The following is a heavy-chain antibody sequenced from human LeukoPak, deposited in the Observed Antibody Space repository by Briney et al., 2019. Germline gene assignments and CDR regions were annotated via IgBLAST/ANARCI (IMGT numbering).Heavy chain of an antibody. CDR1: GYTFTGYY. CDR3: ARAHGLGAAGYYFDY. Sequence: AAVKVSCKASGYTFTGYYMHWVRPAPGQGLEWMGWINPNFGNTNYAQKFQGRVTVTRDTSISTAYMELSRLRSDDTAVYYCARAHGLGAAGYYFDYWGQGTLVTVSS. D-gene: IGHD6-13*01. CDR2: INPNFGNT. V-gene: IGHV1-2*02. J-gene: IGHJ4*02.